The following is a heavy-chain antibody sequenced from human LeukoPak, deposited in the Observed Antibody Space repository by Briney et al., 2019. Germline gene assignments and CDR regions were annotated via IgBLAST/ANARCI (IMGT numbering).Heavy chain of an antibody. J-gene: IGHJ4*02. V-gene: IGHV3-7*01. Sequence: GSLRLSCAASGFTFSSYGMHWVRQAPGKGLEWVANIEPDGIERNYVVSVKGRFTISRDDAKNSLYLQMNSLGAEDTAVYYCARESTEERPGYWGQGTRVTVSS. CDR1: GFTFSSYG. D-gene: IGHD1-1*01. CDR2: IEPDGIER. CDR3: ARESTEERPGY.